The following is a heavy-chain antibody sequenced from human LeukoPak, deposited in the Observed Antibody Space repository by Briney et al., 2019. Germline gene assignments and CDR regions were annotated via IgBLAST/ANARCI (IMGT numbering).Heavy chain of an antibody. CDR1: GGTVSSYA. CDR3: VRCYYDSSGYRSPFDD. Sequence: SVKLSCKASGGTVSSYAISWVRQAPGQGLGWRGGRITIFGTANNAKKFQGRGAITPDETTRTAYMELSSLRSEDTTVCYFVRCYYDSSGYRSPFDDWGQGTLVTVSS. J-gene: IGHJ4*02. CDR2: RITIFGTA. D-gene: IGHD3-22*01. V-gene: IGHV1-69*01.